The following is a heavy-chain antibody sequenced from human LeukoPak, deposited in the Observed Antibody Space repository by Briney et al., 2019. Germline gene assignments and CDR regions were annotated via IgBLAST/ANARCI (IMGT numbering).Heavy chain of an antibody. CDR1: GYSISSGYY. Sequence: SETLSLTCAVSGYSISSGYYWGWIRQPPGKGREWIGYIYYSGSIYYNPSLKSRVTMSVDTSKNQFSLKLSSVTAVDTAVYYCARNSAWAFDIWGQGTMVTVSS. J-gene: IGHJ3*02. CDR3: ARNSAWAFDI. CDR2: IYYSGSI. V-gene: IGHV4-28*05.